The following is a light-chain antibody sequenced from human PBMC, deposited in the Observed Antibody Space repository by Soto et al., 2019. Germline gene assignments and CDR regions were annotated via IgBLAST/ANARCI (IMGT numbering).Light chain of an antibody. Sequence: EIVLTQSPGTLSLSPGERATLSCRSSQYVSTTFFAWYQQKPGQAPRLLIYGTSNRATGIPDRFSGSGSGTDFTLTISRPEPEDFAVYFCQQYDTSPTFGQGTKVDIK. V-gene: IGKV3-20*01. CDR1: QYVSTTF. CDR2: GTS. J-gene: IGKJ1*01. CDR3: QQYDTSPT.